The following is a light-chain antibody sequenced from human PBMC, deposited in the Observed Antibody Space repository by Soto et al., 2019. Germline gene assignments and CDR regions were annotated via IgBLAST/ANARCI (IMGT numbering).Light chain of an antibody. CDR3: QQRSNWPHT. CDR2: DAS. Sequence: EIVSTQSPATLSLSPGERATLSCRASQSVSSYLAWYQQKPGQAPRLLIYDASKRATGIPARFSGSGSGTDFTLTTSSLEPEDSAVYYCQQRSNWPHTFGQGTKLESK. J-gene: IGKJ2*01. CDR1: QSVSSY. V-gene: IGKV3-11*01.